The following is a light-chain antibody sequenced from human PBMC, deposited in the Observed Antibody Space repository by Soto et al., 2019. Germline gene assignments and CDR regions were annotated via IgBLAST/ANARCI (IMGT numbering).Light chain of an antibody. CDR1: QSISTG. Sequence: DIQMTQSPSTLSASVGDRVTITCRASQSISTGLAWYQQKPGKAPKLLIYKASSLESGVPSRFSGSGSGTEFTLTISSLQPDDFATYYCQQYNSYPLTSGGGTKVEIK. V-gene: IGKV1-5*03. CDR2: KAS. CDR3: QQYNSYPLT. J-gene: IGKJ4*01.